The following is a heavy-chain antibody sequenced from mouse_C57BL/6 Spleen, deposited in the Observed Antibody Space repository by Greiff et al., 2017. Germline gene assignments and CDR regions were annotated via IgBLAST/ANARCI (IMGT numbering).Heavy chain of an antibody. CDR2: INPSTGGT. CDR1: GYSFTGYY. D-gene: IGHD4-1*01. V-gene: IGHV1-42*01. J-gene: IGHJ2*01. CDR3: ARWLTGEYFDF. Sequence: LVESGPELVKPGASVKISCQASGYSFTGYYMNWVKQSPEKSLEWIGEINPSTGGTTYNQKFKAKATLTVDKSSSTAYMQLKSLTSEDSAVYYCARWLTGEYFDFWGPGTTLTVSS.